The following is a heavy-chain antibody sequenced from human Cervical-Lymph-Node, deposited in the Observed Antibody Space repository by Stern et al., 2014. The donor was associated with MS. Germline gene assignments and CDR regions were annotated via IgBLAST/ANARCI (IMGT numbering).Heavy chain of an antibody. D-gene: IGHD1-14*01. CDR3: ARQTTAWASDV. CDR1: GFKFSIYW. J-gene: IGHJ4*02. V-gene: IGHV5-51*01. CDR2: IYPGDSET. Sequence: VQLVQSGAELIRPGESLKISCKGSGFKFSIYWIAWVRQMPGKGLEWMGIIYPGDSETIYSPSCQGQVTMSADKSTSTAYLQWSSLNASDTAIYFCARQTTAWASDVWGQGTLVTVSS.